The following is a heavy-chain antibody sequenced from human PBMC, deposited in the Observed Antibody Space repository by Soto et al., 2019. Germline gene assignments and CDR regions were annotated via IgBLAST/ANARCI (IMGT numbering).Heavy chain of an antibody. D-gene: IGHD2-21*01. J-gene: IGHJ4*02. CDR2: ISAYNGNT. Sequence: GASVKVSCKASGYTFTIYGISWVRQAPGQGLEWMGWISAYNGNTNYAQKLQGRVTMTTDTSTSTAYMELRSLRSDDTAVYYCARDLAYCGGDCYLAYWGQGTLVTVS. V-gene: IGHV1-18*01. CDR1: GYTFTIYG. CDR3: ARDLAYCGGDCYLAY.